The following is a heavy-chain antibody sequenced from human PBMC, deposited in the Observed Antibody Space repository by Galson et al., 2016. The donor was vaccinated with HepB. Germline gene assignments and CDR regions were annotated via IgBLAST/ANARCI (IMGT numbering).Heavy chain of an antibody. D-gene: IGHD6-13*01. J-gene: IGHJ6*02. Sequence: PALVKPTQTLTLTCTFSGFSLSTVGLAVGWVRQPPGQALEWLALIYWDDDKRYSPSLQSRVTITKDTSKNQVVLTMTNMDPVDTATYYCVQITAVGTHPYNYYGVDVWGQGTTVTVSS. V-gene: IGHV2-5*02. CDR2: IYWDDDK. CDR3: VQITAVGTHPYNYYGVDV. CDR1: GFSLSTVGLA.